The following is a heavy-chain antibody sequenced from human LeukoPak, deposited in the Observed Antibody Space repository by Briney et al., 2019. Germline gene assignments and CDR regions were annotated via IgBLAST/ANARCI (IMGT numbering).Heavy chain of an antibody. CDR2: ISGNNPTK. CDR3: AKGLDTYSSRYLNRIFDS. CDR1: GLTLTTFD. Sequence: GGSLRLSCTASGLTLTTFDVVWVRQAPGRGLEWVSIISGNNPTKIYADSVKGRFTISRDDLKHTIYLQMDSLRDEDTAFYYCAKGLDTYSSRYLNRIFDSWGQGTLVTVSS. D-gene: IGHD6-25*01. V-gene: IGHV3-23*01. J-gene: IGHJ5*01.